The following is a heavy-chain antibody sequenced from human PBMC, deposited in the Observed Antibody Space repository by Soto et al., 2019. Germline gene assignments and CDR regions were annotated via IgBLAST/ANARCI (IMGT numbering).Heavy chain of an antibody. CDR2: IYWDDDK. CDR3: AHHPYYGLGSYSFDY. CDR1: GFSLTTSGVG. D-gene: IGHD3-10*01. J-gene: IGHJ4*02. Sequence: QITLKESGPPLVRPTQTLTLTCTFSGFSLTTSGVGVGWIRQPPGKALEWLAVIYWDDDKRYSSSLKSRLTITQDTSKNHVVLTMTNMDPVDTATYYCAHHPYYGLGSYSFDYWGQGTLVTVSS. V-gene: IGHV2-5*02.